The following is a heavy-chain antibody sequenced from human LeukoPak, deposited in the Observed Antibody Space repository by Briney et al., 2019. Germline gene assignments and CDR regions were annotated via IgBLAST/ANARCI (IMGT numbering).Heavy chain of an antibody. D-gene: IGHD2-15*01. J-gene: IGHJ4*02. CDR2: IKSKTDGGTA. Sequence: GGSLRLSCAVSGLSLRSAWMNWVRQAPGKGLEWVGRIKSKTDGGTAEFAATVRSRFNISRDDSKKTVYLHLSSLTTEDTAVYYCTTRGYCSGANCYSDYWGQGTLVTVSS. V-gene: IGHV3-15*07. CDR3: TTRGYCSGANCYSDY. CDR1: GLSLRSAW.